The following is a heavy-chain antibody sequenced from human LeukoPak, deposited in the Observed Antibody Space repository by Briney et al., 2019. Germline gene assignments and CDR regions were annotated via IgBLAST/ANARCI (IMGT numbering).Heavy chain of an antibody. V-gene: IGHV3-66*01. D-gene: IGHD1-26*01. CDR3: ASTLVGATGFDP. J-gene: IGHJ5*02. CDR2: IYSGGST. Sequence: GGSLRLSCAASGFTVSSNYMSWVRQAPGKGLEWVSVIYSGGSTYYADSVKGRFTISRDNAKNSLYLQMNSLRAEDTAVYYCASTLVGATGFDPWGQGTLVTVSS. CDR1: GFTVSSNY.